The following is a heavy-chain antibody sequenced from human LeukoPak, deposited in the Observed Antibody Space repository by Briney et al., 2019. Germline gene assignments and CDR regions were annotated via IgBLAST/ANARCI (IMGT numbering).Heavy chain of an antibody. CDR1: RYTFTGYY. Sequence: ASVKVSCKASRYTFTGYYMHWVRQAPGQGLEWMGRIKPNSGGTNYAQKFQGRVTMTRDTSISTAYMELSRLRSDDTAVYYCARDLLWFGETSLYYMDVWGKGTTVTVSS. CDR3: ARDLLWFGETSLYYMDV. D-gene: IGHD3-10*01. CDR2: IKPNSGGT. J-gene: IGHJ6*03. V-gene: IGHV1-2*06.